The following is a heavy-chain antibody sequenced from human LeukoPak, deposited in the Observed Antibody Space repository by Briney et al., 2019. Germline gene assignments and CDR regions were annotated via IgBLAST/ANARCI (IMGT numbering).Heavy chain of an antibody. J-gene: IGHJ6*02. CDR1: GYTFTIYY. CDR2: INPSGGST. Sequence: ASVKVSFTASGYTFTIYYMHWVRQAPGQGLEWMGIINPSGGSTSYAQKFQGRVTMTRDTSTSTVYMELSSLRSEDTAVYYCARDRYCSGGSCYYYYGMDVWGQGTTVTVSS. V-gene: IGHV1-46*01. D-gene: IGHD2-15*01. CDR3: ARDRYCSGGSCYYYYGMDV.